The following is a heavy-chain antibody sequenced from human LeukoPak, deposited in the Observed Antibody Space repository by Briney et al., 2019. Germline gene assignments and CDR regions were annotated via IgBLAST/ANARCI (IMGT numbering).Heavy chain of an antibody. V-gene: IGHV1-2*02. Sequence: GASVKVSCKASRYTFTGYYMHWVRQAPGQGLEWMGWINPNSGGTNYAQKFQGRVTMTRDTSISTAYMELSRLRSDDTAVYYCARKGSGRGDGAFDIWGQGTMVTVSS. D-gene: IGHD3-10*01. CDR2: INPNSGGT. CDR1: RYTFTGYY. J-gene: IGHJ3*02. CDR3: ARKGSGRGDGAFDI.